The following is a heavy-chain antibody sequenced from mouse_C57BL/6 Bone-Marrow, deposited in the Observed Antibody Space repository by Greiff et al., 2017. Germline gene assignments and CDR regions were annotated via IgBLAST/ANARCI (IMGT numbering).Heavy chain of an antibody. CDR1: GYTFTDYY. D-gene: IGHD2-4*01. J-gene: IGHJ3*01. CDR2: INPNNGGT. CDR3: ASEIYYDYDLFAY. Sequence: VQLQQSGPELVKPGASVKISCKASGYTFTDYYMNWVKQSHGKSLEWIGDINPNNGGTSYNQKFKGKATLTVDKSSSTAYMALRSLTSEDSAVYYCASEIYYDYDLFAYWGQGTLVTVSA. V-gene: IGHV1-26*01.